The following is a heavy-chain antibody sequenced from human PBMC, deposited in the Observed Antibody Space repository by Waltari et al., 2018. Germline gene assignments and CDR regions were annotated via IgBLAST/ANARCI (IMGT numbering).Heavy chain of an antibody. CDR2: IYYSGST. D-gene: IGHD2-2*01. Sequence: QLQLQESGPGLVKPSETLSLTCTVSGGSISSSSYYWGWIRQPPGKGLEWIGSIYYSGSTYYNPSLKSRVTISVDTSKNQFSLKLSSVTAADTAVYYCARGPTSSRTNFGYWGQGTLVTVSS. CDR3: ARGPTSSRTNFGY. J-gene: IGHJ4*02. V-gene: IGHV4-39*07. CDR1: GGSISSSSYY.